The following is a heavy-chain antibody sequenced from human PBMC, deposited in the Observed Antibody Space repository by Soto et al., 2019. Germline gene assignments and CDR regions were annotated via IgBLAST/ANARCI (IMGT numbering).Heavy chain of an antibody. CDR2: INPNSGGT. D-gene: IGHD3-22*01. J-gene: IGHJ3*02. CDR1: GYTFTGYY. V-gene: IGHV1-2*04. CDR3: AREWGYYDSSGYSAFDI. Sequence: GASVKVSCKASGYTFTGYYMHWVRQAPGQGLEWMGWINPNSGGTNYAQKFQGWVTMTRDTSISTAYMELSRLRSDDTAVYYCAREWGYYDSSGYSAFDIWGQGTMVTVSS.